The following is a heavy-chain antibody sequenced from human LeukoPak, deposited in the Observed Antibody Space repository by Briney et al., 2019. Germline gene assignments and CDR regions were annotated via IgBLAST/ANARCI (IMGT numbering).Heavy chain of an antibody. CDR1: GGSFSRYY. J-gene: IGHJ4*02. V-gene: IGHV4-34*01. CDR3: ARLWVEFTRSSTVAGTLRFDY. D-gene: IGHD6-19*01. CDR2: INHSGST. Sequence: SETLSLTCAVYGGSFSRYYWSGIRHPPGKGLEWIGEINHSGSTNYNLSLKSRVTISVDTSKTQFSLKLSSVTAADTAVYYCARLWVEFTRSSTVAGTLRFDYWGQGTLVTVSS.